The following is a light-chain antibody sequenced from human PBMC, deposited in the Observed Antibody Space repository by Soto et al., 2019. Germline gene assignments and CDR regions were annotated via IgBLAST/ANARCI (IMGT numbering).Light chain of an antibody. V-gene: IGKV1D-12*01. CDR2: NAS. Sequence: DIQMTQSPRSLSASVGDTVTITCRASQAIVTYLAWYQQFPGQAPKLLISNASTLQSGVTSRFSGSGSGTDFTLRINSLQAEDSATFYCQQGVTHPLTFGRGTKVEIK. J-gene: IGKJ4*01. CDR3: QQGVTHPLT. CDR1: QAIVTY.